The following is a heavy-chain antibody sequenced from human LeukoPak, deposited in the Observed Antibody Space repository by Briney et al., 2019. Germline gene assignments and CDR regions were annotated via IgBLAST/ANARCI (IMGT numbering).Heavy chain of an antibody. CDR2: ISSSSSYI. D-gene: IGHD2-2*01. J-gene: IGHJ4*02. CDR3: ARDTTARYCSSTSCPPGPLDY. V-gene: IGHV3-21*01. Sequence: GGSLRLSCAASGFTFSSYSMNWVRQAPGKGLEWVSTISSSSSYIYYADSVKGRFTISRDNAKNSLYLQMNSLRAEDTAVYYCARDTTARYCSSTSCPPGPLDYWGQGTLVTVSS. CDR1: GFTFSSYS.